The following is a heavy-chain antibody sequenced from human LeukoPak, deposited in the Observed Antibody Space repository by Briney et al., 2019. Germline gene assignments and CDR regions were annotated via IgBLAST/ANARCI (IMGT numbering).Heavy chain of an antibody. Sequence: GGSLRLSCAASGFTVSNAWMSWVRLAPGKGLEWVGRIKSKTDGGTTDFATPVKGRFTISRDDSKNTLYLQMNSLKTEDTAVYFCTADFGTTDFDYWGQGTLVTVSS. CDR1: GFTVSNAW. CDR2: IKSKTDGGTT. V-gene: IGHV3-15*01. CDR3: TADFGTTDFDY. J-gene: IGHJ4*02. D-gene: IGHD1-1*01.